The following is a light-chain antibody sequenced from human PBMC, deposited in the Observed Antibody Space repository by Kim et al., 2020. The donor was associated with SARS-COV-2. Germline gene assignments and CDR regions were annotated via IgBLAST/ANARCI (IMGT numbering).Light chain of an antibody. CDR2: YDS. Sequence: SYELTQPPSVSVAPGKTARITCGGNNIGSKSVHWYQQKPGQAPVVVIYYDSDRPSGIPERFSGSNSGNTPTLTISRVEAGDEADYYCQVWDSSSDHCVFGGGTQLNVL. V-gene: IGLV3-21*04. CDR1: NIGSKS. CDR3: QVWDSSSDHCV. J-gene: IGLJ3*02.